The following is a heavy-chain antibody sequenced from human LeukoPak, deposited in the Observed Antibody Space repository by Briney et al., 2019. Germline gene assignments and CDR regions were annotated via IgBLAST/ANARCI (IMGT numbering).Heavy chain of an antibody. Sequence: SVKVSCKASGGTFSSYAISWVRQAPGQGLEWMGGIIPIFGTANYAQKFQGRVTITADKSTSTAYMELSSLRSEDTAVYYCARDGAPGYCSGGSCYSSRYQLVWGKGTTVTVSS. CDR2: IIPIFGTA. V-gene: IGHV1-69*06. D-gene: IGHD2-15*01. J-gene: IGHJ6*04. CDR1: GGTFSSYA. CDR3: ARDGAPGYCSGGSCYSSRYQLV.